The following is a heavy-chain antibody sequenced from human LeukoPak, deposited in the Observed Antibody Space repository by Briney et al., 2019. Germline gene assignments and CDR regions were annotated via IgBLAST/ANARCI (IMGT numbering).Heavy chain of an antibody. CDR2: IYTSGST. D-gene: IGHD3/OR15-3a*01. Sequence: SETLSLTCTVSGGSISSYCWSWIRQPPGKGLEWIGYIYTSGSTNYNPSLKSRVTISVDTSKNQFSLKLSSVTAADTAVYYCARAGPPQALDWLPEYNWFDPWGQGTLVTVSS. J-gene: IGHJ5*02. CDR1: GGSISSYC. CDR3: ARAGPPQALDWLPEYNWFDP. V-gene: IGHV4-4*09.